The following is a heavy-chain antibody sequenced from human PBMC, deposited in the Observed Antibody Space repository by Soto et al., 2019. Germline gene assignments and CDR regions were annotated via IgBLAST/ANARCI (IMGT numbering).Heavy chain of an antibody. CDR2: IKQDGSEK. Sequence: GGSLRLSCAASGFTFSSYWMSWVRQAPGKGLEWVANIKQDGSEKYYVDSVKGRFTISRDNAKNSLYLQMNSLRAEDAAVYYCAGDRGAYHFDYWGQGTLVTVSS. J-gene: IGHJ4*02. CDR1: GFTFSSYW. CDR3: AGDRGAYHFDY. D-gene: IGHD3-16*01. V-gene: IGHV3-7*03.